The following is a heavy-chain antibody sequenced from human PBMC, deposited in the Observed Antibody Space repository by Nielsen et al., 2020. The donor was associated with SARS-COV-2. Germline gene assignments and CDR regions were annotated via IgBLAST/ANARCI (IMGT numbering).Heavy chain of an antibody. Sequence: FQGRVTITMDTSASTAYMELSSLRSEDTAVYYCAREAEATLYYYYYGMDVWGQGTTVTVSS. J-gene: IGHJ6*02. V-gene: IGHV1-3*01. CDR3: AREAEATLYYYYYGMDV. D-gene: IGHD6-25*01.